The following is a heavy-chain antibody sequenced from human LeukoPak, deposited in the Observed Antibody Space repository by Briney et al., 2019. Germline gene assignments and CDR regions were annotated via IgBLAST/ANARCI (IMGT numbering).Heavy chain of an antibody. J-gene: IGHJ3*01. CDR2: ISSSSSTI. D-gene: IGHD3-10*01. CDR3: ARVNLWFGELALEGAFDF. V-gene: IGHV3-48*02. Sequence: GGSLRLSCAASGFTFSSYSMNWVRQAPGKGLEWVSYISSSSSTIYYADSVKGRFTISRDNAKNSLYLQMNSLRDEDTAVYYCARVNLWFGELALEGAFDFWGQGTMVTVSS. CDR1: GFTFSSYS.